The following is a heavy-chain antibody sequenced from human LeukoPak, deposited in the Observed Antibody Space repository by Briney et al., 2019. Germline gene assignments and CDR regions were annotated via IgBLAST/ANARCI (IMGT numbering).Heavy chain of an antibody. J-gene: IGHJ6*03. V-gene: IGHV3-21*01. Sequence: GGSLRLSCAACGFTFSHYSIDWVRQAPGKGLERVASITSSSSHIYYADSVKGRFTISRDNAKNEVYLQMHSLRAEDTAIYYCARVMMGATVTTFHYYCMDVWGVGTTVTVSS. CDR1: GFTFSHYS. CDR2: ITSSSSHI. CDR3: ARVMMGATVTTFHYYCMDV. D-gene: IGHD4-11*01.